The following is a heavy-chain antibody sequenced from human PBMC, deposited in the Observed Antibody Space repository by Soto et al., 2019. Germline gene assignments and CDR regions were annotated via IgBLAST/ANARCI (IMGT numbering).Heavy chain of an antibody. Sequence: PGGSLRLSCAASGFTFSSYAMSWVRQAPGKGLEWVSAISGSGGSTYYADSVKGRFTISRDNSKNTLYLQMNSLRAEDAAVYYCARAQYYYDSSGYYPGVYWGQGTLVTVSS. V-gene: IGHV3-23*01. CDR2: ISGSGGST. CDR3: ARAQYYYDSSGYYPGVY. D-gene: IGHD3-22*01. J-gene: IGHJ4*02. CDR1: GFTFSSYA.